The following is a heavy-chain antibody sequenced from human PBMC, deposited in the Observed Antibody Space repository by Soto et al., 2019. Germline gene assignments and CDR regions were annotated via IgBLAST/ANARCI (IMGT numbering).Heavy chain of an antibody. CDR1: GGSISSYY. CDR3: ARTVWSGYSYGYYFDY. D-gene: IGHD5-18*01. J-gene: IGHJ4*02. Sequence: SETLSLTFTVSGGSISSYYWSWIRPPPGKGLEWIGSIYYSGSTNYNPSLKSRVTISVDTSKNQFSLKLSSVTAADTAVYYCARTVWSGYSYGYYFDYWGQGTLVTVSS. CDR2: IYYSGST. V-gene: IGHV4-59*01.